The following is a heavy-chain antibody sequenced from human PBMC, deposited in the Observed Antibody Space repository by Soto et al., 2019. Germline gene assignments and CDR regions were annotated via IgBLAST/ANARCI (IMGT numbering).Heavy chain of an antibody. CDR1: GGSISSYY. Sequence: PSETLSLTCTVSGGSISSYYWSWIRQPPGKGLEWIGYTYYSGSTNYNPSLKSRVTISVDTSKNQFSLKLSSVTAADTAVYYCASSLGGDQLLTNQWWGQGTLVTVSS. CDR2: TYYSGST. J-gene: IGHJ4*02. V-gene: IGHV4-59*08. CDR3: ASSLGGDQLLTNQW. D-gene: IGHD2-2*01.